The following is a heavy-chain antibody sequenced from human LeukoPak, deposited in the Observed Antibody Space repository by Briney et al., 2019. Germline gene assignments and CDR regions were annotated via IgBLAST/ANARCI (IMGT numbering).Heavy chain of an antibody. CDR2: IYYRGTT. Sequence: SETLSLSCSVSRGSIRHNDYYWVWIRQPPGKGLEWIGNIYYRGTTFYNPSLSSRVSMSVDTSNNQFSLTLNSLTAADTAVYYCARDKIETSGGSWYWYFDYWGQGTLVTVSS. V-gene: IGHV4-39*07. D-gene: IGHD6-13*01. J-gene: IGHJ4*02. CDR3: ARDKIETSGGSWYWYFDY. CDR1: RGSIRHNDYY.